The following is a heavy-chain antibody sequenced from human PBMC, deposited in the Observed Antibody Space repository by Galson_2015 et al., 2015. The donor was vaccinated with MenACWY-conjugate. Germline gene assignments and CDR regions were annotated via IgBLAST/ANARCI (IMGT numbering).Heavy chain of an antibody. Sequence: SLRLSCAASGFTFSDYYMSWIRQAPGKGLEWVSYISSSSTYTDHADSVKGRFTISRDNAKSSLYLQMNSLRAEDTAVYYCARVQGGTRGVNYWGQGTLVTASS. CDR3: ARVQGGTRGVNY. J-gene: IGHJ4*02. CDR1: GFTFSDYY. V-gene: IGHV3-11*05. CDR2: ISSSSTYT. D-gene: IGHD1-1*01.